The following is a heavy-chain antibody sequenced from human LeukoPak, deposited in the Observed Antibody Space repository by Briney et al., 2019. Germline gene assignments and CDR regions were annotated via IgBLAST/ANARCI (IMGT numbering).Heavy chain of an antibody. J-gene: IGHJ4*02. Sequence: PSETLSLTCTVSGGSISSGSYYWSWIRQPAGKGLEWIGRIYTSGSTNYNPSLKSRVTISVDTSKNQFSLKLSSVTAADTAVYYCARGDVVVPAANWGQGTLVTVSS. V-gene: IGHV4-61*02. D-gene: IGHD2-2*01. CDR1: GGSISSGSYY. CDR3: ARGDVVVPAAN. CDR2: IYTSGST.